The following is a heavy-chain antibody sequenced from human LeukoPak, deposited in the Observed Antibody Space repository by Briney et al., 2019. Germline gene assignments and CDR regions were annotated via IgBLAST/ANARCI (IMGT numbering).Heavy chain of an antibody. J-gene: IGHJ6*02. D-gene: IGHD4-17*01. V-gene: IGHV3-53*01. CDR3: ARDSVTTEGYYYYGMDV. CDR2: IYSGGST. CDR1: GFTASSNY. Sequence: GGSLRLSCAASGFTASSNYMSWVRQAPGKGLEWVSAIYSGGSTYYADSVKGRFTISRNNSKNTLYLQMNSLRAEDTAVYYCARDSVTTEGYYYYGMDVWGQGTTVTVSS.